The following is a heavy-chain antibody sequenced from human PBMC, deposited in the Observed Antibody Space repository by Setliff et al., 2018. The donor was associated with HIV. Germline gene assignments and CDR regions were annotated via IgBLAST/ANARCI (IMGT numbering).Heavy chain of an antibody. V-gene: IGHV1-69*13. CDR1: GGTFSRNP. D-gene: IGHD3-10*01. CDR2: ITPIFGTT. CDR3: ATAGEMATIGYSYYYMGV. Sequence: SVKVSCKASGGTFSRNPISWVRQAPGQGLEWMGGITPIFGTTKYEHKFQGRVTITADESRTTAYLDLNSLRSEDTAVYYCATAGEMATIGYSYYYMGVWGKGTTVTVS. J-gene: IGHJ6*03.